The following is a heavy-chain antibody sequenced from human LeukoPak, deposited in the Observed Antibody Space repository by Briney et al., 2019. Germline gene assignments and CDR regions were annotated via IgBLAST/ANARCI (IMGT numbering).Heavy chain of an antibody. CDR3: ARATGEPNWFDP. Sequence: GALVKVSCKASGYTFTSYDINWVRQATGQGLEWMGWMNPNSGNTGYAQKFQGRVTMTRNTSISTAYMELSSLRSEDTAVYYCARATGEPNWFDPWGQGTLVTVSS. D-gene: IGHD1-14*01. CDR1: GYTFTSYD. J-gene: IGHJ5*02. CDR2: MNPNSGNT. V-gene: IGHV1-8*01.